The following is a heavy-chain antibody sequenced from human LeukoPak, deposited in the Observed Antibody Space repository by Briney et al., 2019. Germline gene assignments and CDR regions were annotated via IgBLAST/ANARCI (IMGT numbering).Heavy chain of an antibody. CDR2: ISSSSSYI. CDR1: GFTFSSYS. V-gene: IGHV3-21*01. J-gene: IGHJ4*02. Sequence: GGSLRLSCAASGFTFSSYSMNWVRQAPRKGLEWVSSISSSSSYIYYADSVKGRFTISRDNAKNSLYLQMNSLRAEDTAVYYCASPIVGATTIDYWGQGTLVTVSS. CDR3: ASPIVGATTIDY. D-gene: IGHD1-26*01.